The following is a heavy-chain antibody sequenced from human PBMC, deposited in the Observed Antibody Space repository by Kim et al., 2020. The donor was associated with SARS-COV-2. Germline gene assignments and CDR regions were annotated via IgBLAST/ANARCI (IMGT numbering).Heavy chain of an antibody. CDR2: INPNSGGT. J-gene: IGHJ3*02. V-gene: IGHV1-2*06. CDR3: ARNYDYGDYRGRAFDI. D-gene: IGHD4-17*01. Sequence: ASVKVSCKASGYTFTGYYMHWVRQAPGQGLEWMGRINPNSGGTNYAQKFQGRVTMTRDTSISTAYMELSRLRSDDTAVYYCARNYDYGDYRGRAFDIWGQGTMVTVSS. CDR1: GYTFTGYY.